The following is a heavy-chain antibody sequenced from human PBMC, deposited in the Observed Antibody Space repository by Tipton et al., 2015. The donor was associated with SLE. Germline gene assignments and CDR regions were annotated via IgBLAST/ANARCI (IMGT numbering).Heavy chain of an antibody. Sequence: TLSLTCTVSGGSISSSGYYWGWIRQHPGKGLEWIGSIYYSGTTHYNPSLKSRVTIAVDTSKNQFSLRLSSVTAADTAVYYCARRAEYCSVGSCYAGFDYWGQGTRVTVSA. V-gene: IGHV4-39*07. J-gene: IGHJ4*02. CDR2: IYYSGTT. CDR1: GGSISSSGYY. CDR3: ARRAEYCSVGSCYAGFDY. D-gene: IGHD2-15*01.